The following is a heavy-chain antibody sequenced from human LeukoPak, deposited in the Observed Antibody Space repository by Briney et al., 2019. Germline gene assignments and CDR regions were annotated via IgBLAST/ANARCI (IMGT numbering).Heavy chain of an antibody. J-gene: IGHJ5*02. D-gene: IGHD4-11*01. CDR3: ARERTTVTTASNWFDP. CDR1: GFTFSSYG. V-gene: IGHV1-46*01. Sequence: GGSLRLSCAASGFTFSSYGMHWVRQAPGQGLEWMGIINPSGGSTSYAQKFQGRVTMTRDTSTSTVYMELSSLRSEDTAVYYCARERTTVTTASNWFDPRGQGTLVTVSS. CDR2: INPSGGST.